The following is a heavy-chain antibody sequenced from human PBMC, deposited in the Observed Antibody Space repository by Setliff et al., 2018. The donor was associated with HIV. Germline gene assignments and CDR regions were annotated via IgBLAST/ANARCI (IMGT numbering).Heavy chain of an antibody. CDR3: ARVGWDYYDSSGVGEFDY. CDR2: IYHSGST. Sequence: SETLSLTCAVSGGSISSNNWWSWVRQPPGKGLEWIGEIYHSGSTNYNPSLKSRVSISVDKSKNQFSLKLSSVTAADTAVYYCARVGWDYYDSSGVGEFDYWGQGTLVTVSS. J-gene: IGHJ4*02. CDR1: GGSISSNNW. V-gene: IGHV4-4*02. D-gene: IGHD3-22*01.